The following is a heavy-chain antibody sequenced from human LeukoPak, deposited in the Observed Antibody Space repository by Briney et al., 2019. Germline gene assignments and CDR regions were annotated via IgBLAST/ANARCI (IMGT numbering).Heavy chain of an antibody. J-gene: IGHJ6*04. D-gene: IGHD3-10*01. Sequence: SQTLSLTCTLSRGSLSSGDYYWSWIRQPPGTGLEWIGYIYYSGSTYYNPSLKSRVTISVDTSENQFSLKLSSVTAADTAVYYCARDQGHYGSGSYHYYYYYGMDVWGKGTTVTVSS. V-gene: IGHV4-30-4*01. CDR1: RGSLSSGDYY. CDR3: ARDQGHYGSGSYHYYYYYGMDV. CDR2: IYYSGST.